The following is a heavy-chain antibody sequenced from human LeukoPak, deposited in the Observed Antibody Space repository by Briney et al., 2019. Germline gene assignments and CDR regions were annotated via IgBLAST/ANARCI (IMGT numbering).Heavy chain of an antibody. D-gene: IGHD5-18*01. Sequence: PGGSLRLFCAASGFTFSSYGMHWVRQAPGKGLEWVANIKQDGSEKYYVDSVKGRFTISRDNAKNSLYLQMNSLRAEDTAVYYCARDSGYSYGPFDYWGQGTLVTVSS. CDR3: ARDSGYSYGPFDY. J-gene: IGHJ4*02. V-gene: IGHV3-7*01. CDR2: IKQDGSEK. CDR1: GFTFSSYG.